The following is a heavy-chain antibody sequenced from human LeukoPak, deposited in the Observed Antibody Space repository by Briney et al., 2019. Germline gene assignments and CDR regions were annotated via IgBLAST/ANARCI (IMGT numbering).Heavy chain of an antibody. J-gene: IGHJ4*02. CDR3: ARDHHYYDRSGHDY. Sequence: SETLSLACTVSGGSISGYYWSWIRQPAGKGLEWIGRIHTSESTNYNPSLKSRVTMSVGTSNYQFSLKLSSVTAADTAVYYCARDHHYYDRSGHDYWGQGTLVTVSS. CDR2: IHTSEST. CDR1: GGSISGYY. V-gene: IGHV4-4*07. D-gene: IGHD3-22*01.